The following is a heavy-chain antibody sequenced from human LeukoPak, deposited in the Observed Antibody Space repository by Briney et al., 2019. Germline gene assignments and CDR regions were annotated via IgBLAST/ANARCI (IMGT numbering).Heavy chain of an antibody. D-gene: IGHD2-2*01. CDR3: ARVMPLYYFDS. CDR1: GYTFTAYH. J-gene: IGHJ4*02. Sequence: ASVKVSCKTSGYTFTAYHIHWVRQAPGQGLEWMGWIDPNSGVTNYAQRFQGRVTTTRDTSISSAYMELSRLRSDDTAVYYCARVMPLYYFDSWGQGTLVTVSS. CDR2: IDPNSGVT. V-gene: IGHV1-2*02.